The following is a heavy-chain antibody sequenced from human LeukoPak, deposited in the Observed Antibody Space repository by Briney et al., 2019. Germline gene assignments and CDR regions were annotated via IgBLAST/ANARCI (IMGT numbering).Heavy chain of an antibody. V-gene: IGHV3-33*01. D-gene: IGHD1-26*01. CDR2: IFYDGSNK. CDR1: GFTFSAYG. CDR3: ARDRSGSWDFDY. J-gene: IGHJ4*02. Sequence: AGGSLRLSCAASGFTFSAYGMRWVRQAPGKGLEWVAVIFYDGSNKYYTDSVKGRFTISRDNSKNTLYLQMNSLRVEDTAVYYCARDRSGSWDFDYWGQGTLVTVSS.